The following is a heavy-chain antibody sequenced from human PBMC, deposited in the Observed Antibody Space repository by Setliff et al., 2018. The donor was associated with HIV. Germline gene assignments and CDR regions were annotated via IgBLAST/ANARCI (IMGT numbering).Heavy chain of an antibody. J-gene: IGHJ4*02. CDR3: ARNSFPRAVTGTGPLFDF. Sequence: ASVKVSCKASGYTFTSYGISWLRQAPGQGLEWMGWISAYNGDTQSTQRFQGRVTMTTDTSTNTAYMEVRSLRSDDTAVYYCARNSFPRAVTGTGPLFDFWGQGTLVTVSS. D-gene: IGHD6-19*01. CDR1: GYTFTSYG. V-gene: IGHV1-18*01. CDR2: ISAYNGDT.